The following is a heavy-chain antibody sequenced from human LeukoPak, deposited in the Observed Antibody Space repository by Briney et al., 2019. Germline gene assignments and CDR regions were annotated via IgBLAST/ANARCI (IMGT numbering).Heavy chain of an antibody. CDR1: GFTFSSYA. CDR3: AKARLVVPAAMPWDY. CDR2: ISGSGGST. J-gene: IGHJ4*02. D-gene: IGHD2-2*01. Sequence: PGGSLRLSCAASGFTFSSYAMSWVRQAPGKGLEWVSAISGSGGSTYYADSVKGRFTISRDNSKNTLYLQMNSLRAEDTAVYYCAKARLVVPAAMPWDYWGQGTLVTVSS. V-gene: IGHV3-23*01.